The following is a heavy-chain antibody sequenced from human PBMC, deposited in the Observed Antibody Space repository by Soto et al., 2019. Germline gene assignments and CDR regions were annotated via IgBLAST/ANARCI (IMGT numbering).Heavy chain of an antibody. Sequence: SETLSLTCAVYGGSFSGYYWSWIRQPPGKGLEWIGEINHSGSTNYNPSLKSRVTISVDTSKNQFSLKLSSVTAADTAVYYCARGQVATMVRGFLGYWGQGTLVTVSS. CDR3: ARGQVATMVRGFLGY. CDR2: INHSGST. J-gene: IGHJ4*02. CDR1: GGSFSGYY. V-gene: IGHV4-34*01. D-gene: IGHD3-10*01.